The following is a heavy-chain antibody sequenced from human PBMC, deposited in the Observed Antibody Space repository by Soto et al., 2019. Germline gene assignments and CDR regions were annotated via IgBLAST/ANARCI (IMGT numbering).Heavy chain of an antibody. CDR2: MNPTKGHT. CDR3: ARGPNDFDY. V-gene: IGHV1-8*01. D-gene: IGHD7-27*01. J-gene: IGHJ4*02. Sequence: QVQLVQSGAEVKKPGASVKVSCEASGYIFTSFDIHWVRQAPGQGLEWMGWMNPTKGHTGYAEKFQGRVTMTRNTSMKIAYMELSSLRSDDTAVYYCARGPNDFDYWGQGTLVTVSS. CDR1: GYIFTSFD.